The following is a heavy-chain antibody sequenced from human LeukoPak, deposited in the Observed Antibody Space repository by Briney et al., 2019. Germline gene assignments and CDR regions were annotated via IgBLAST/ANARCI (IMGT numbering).Heavy chain of an antibody. CDR3: ARALGYCSSTSWPAYGMDV. Sequence: ASVKVSCKASGYTFTGYYMNWVRQATGQGLEWMGWINPNSGGTNYAQKFQGWVTMTRDTSISTAYMELSRLRSDDTAVYYCARALGYCSSTSWPAYGMDVGGKGTTVSVSS. CDR1: GYTFTGYY. D-gene: IGHD2-2*01. J-gene: IGHJ6*04. V-gene: IGHV1-2*04. CDR2: INPNSGGT.